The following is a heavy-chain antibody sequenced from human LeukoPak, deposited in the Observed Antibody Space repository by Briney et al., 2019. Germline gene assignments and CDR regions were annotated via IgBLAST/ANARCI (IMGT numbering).Heavy chain of an antibody. CDR2: IKEDGSEK. CDR3: ARFATYGDYISGFDY. CDR1: RFTFSDYY. D-gene: IGHD4-17*01. Sequence: PGGSLRLSCAASRFTFSDYYMTWVRQAPGRGLEWVANIKEDGSEKNYVDSVKGRFTISRDNAKNSVYLLLNSLTPEDTAVYYCARFATYGDYISGFDYWGQGTLVTVSS. V-gene: IGHV3-7*01. J-gene: IGHJ4*02.